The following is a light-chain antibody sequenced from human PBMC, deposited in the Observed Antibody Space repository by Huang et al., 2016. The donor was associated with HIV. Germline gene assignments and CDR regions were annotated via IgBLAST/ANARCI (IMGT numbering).Light chain of an antibody. J-gene: IGKJ2*02. CDR2: WAS. Sequence: DIVMTQSPDSLTVSLGERATINCTSSQSVLYSSNNKSYLAWYQQKPRQPPSLLIYWASTRESGVPDRFSGSGSGTDFTLTISSPQAEDVAVYYCQQYYSTPWTFGQGTKLEIK. CDR3: QQYYSTPWT. V-gene: IGKV4-1*01. CDR1: QSVLYSSNNKSY.